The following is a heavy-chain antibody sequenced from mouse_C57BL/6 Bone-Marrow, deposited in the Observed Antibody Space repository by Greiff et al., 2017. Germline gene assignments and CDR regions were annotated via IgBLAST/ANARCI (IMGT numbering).Heavy chain of an antibody. Sequence: EVKLLESGGDLVKPGGSLKLSCAASGFSFSSYGMSWVRQTPDKRLEWVATISSGGSYTYYPDSVKGRFTISRDNAKNTLYLQISSLKSEDTAMYYCATTMDYFDYWGQGTTLTVTS. CDR3: ATTMDYFDY. D-gene: IGHD2-1*01. V-gene: IGHV5-6*01. CDR1: GFSFSSYG. CDR2: ISSGGSYT. J-gene: IGHJ2*01.